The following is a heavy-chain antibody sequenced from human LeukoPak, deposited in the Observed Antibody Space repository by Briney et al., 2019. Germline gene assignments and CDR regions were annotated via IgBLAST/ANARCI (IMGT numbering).Heavy chain of an antibody. CDR2: ISDSGRST. D-gene: IGHD1-7*01. CDR1: GFTFSSYA. J-gene: IGHJ4*02. V-gene: IGHV3-23*01. Sequence: SGGSLRLSCAASGFTFSSYAMTWVRQAPGKGLECVSAISDSGRSTYHADSVKGRFTSSRDISKSTLYLQMHSLRAEDTALYHCAKGQKRELTLDFWGQGTLVTVSS. CDR3: AKGQKRELTLDF.